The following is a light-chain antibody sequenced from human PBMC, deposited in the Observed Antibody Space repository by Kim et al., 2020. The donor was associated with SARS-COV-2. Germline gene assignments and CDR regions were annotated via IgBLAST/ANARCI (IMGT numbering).Light chain of an antibody. Sequence: DIQMTQSPSSLSASVGDRVTITRRASQGISNYLAWYQQKPGKVPKLLIYAASTLQSGVPSRFSGSGSGTDFTLTISSLQPEDVATYYCQKYNSALSITFGQGTRLEIK. V-gene: IGKV1-27*01. CDR1: QGISNY. CDR2: AAS. J-gene: IGKJ5*01. CDR3: QKYNSALSIT.